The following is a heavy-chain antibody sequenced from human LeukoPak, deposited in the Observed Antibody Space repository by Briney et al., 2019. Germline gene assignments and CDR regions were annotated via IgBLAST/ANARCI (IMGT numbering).Heavy chain of an antibody. CDR3: AKIPYSSGWVQNWFDP. J-gene: IGHJ5*02. CDR2: ISDSVSGGST. Sequence: GGSLRLSCAASGFTFSSYAITWVRQAPGKGLEWVSTISDSVSGGSTYYADSVKGRFTISRDNSKNTLYLQMNSLRAEDTAVYYCAKIPYSSGWVQNWFDPWGQGTLVTVSS. CDR1: GFTFSSYA. D-gene: IGHD6-19*01. V-gene: IGHV3-23*01.